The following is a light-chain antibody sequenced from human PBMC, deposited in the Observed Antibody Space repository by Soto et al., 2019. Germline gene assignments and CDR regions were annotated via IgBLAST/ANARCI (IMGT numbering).Light chain of an antibody. J-gene: IGKJ1*01. Sequence: DIQMTQSPSSVSASVVDRVTLTGRASQGIGDRLAWYQQKPGKVPQLLIYFASTLGSGVPSRFSGSGSGTDFTLTINTLQADDFATYYCLHTYSFPRTFGQGTKVDIK. CDR2: FAS. CDR1: QGIGDR. V-gene: IGKV1-12*01. CDR3: LHTYSFPRT.